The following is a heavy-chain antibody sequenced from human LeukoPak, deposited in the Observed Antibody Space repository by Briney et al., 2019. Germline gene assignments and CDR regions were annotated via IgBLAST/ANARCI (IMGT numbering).Heavy chain of an antibody. CDR1: GFTFSDYY. CDR2: ISSSGSTI. CDR3: ATSQYSSSQMDYFDY. Sequence: GGSLRLSCAASGFTFSDYYMSWIRQAPGKGPEWVSYISSSGSTIYYADSVKGRFTISRDNAKNSLYLQMNSLRAEDTAVYYCATSQYSSSQMDYFDYWGQGTLVTVSS. V-gene: IGHV3-11*04. J-gene: IGHJ4*02. D-gene: IGHD6-6*01.